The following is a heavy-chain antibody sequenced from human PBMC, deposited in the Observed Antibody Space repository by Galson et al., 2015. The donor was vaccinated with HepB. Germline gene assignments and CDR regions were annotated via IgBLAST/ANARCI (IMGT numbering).Heavy chain of an antibody. CDR2: IKGDGSDK. CDR1: GFTFSSHW. V-gene: IGHV3-7*03. D-gene: IGHD2-15*01. CDR3: AREGCSGAGCNDDY. J-gene: IGHJ4*02. Sequence: SLRLSCAASGFTFSSHWMTWVRQAPGKGLEWVANIKGDGSDKYYVDSVKGRFTISRDNAKNSLYLQMNSLRAEDTAVYYCAREGCSGAGCNDDYWGQGTLVTVSS.